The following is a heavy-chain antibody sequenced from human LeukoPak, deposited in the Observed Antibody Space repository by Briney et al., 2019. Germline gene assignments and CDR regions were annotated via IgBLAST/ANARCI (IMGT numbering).Heavy chain of an antibody. CDR2: TYNKTKWNN. D-gene: IGHD5-18*01. V-gene: IGHV6-1*01. Sequence: SQSLSLTCVISGDSVSSNSVAWDWTRHSPSSGLEWLGRTYNKTKWNNEYAVSVKSRITINPDKSKNQSSLQLNTVTPEDTAVYYCTRAGSYGYYYYFDHWGRGTLVTVSS. CDR3: TRAGSYGYYYYFDH. J-gene: IGHJ2*01. CDR1: GDSVSSNSVA.